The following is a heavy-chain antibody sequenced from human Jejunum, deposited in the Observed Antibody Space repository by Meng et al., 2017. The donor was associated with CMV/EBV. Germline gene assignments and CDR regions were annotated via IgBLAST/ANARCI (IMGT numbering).Heavy chain of an antibody. CDR1: GFTFTSYS. J-gene: IGHJ5*02. Sequence: GFTFTSYSINWVRQAPGKGLEWLSYISGSSTYIYHADSVKGRFTIPRDNAKNSVYLQMNSLRAEDTAVYYCARAIDYGDPNWFDPWGQGTLVTVSS. D-gene: IGHD4-17*01. CDR2: ISGSSTYI. CDR3: ARAIDYGDPNWFDP. V-gene: IGHV3-21*01.